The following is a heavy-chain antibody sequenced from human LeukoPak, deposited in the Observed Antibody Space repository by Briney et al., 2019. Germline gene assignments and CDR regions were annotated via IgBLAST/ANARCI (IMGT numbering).Heavy chain of an antibody. CDR2: IYSCGST. CDR1: GFTVSSNY. J-gene: IGHJ4*02. D-gene: IGHD3-22*01. Sequence: GGSLRLSCAASGFTVSSNYMSWVRQAPGKGPEWVSVIYSCGSTYYADSVKGRFTISRDNSKNTLYLQMNSLRAEDTAVYYCAKDPPGSSGYPTLFDYWGQGTLVTVSS. CDR3: AKDPPGSSGYPTLFDY. V-gene: IGHV3-53*01.